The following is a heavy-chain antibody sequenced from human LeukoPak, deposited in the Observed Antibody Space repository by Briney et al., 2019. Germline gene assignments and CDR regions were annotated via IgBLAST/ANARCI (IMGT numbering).Heavy chain of an antibody. D-gene: IGHD3-16*02. J-gene: IGHJ4*02. CDR1: GYTFTGYY. CDR3: ARVTYDYVWGSYRREVNYFDY. V-gene: IGHV1-2*02. Sequence: ASVKVSCKASGYTFTGYYMHWVRQAPGQGLEWMGWINPNSGGTNYAQKFQGRVTMTRDTSISTAYMELSRLRSDDTAVYNCARVTYDYVWGSYRREVNYFDYWGQGTLVTVSS. CDR2: INPNSGGT.